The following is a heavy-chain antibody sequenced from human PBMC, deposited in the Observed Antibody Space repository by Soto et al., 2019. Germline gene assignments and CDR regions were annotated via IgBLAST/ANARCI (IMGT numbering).Heavy chain of an antibody. CDR2: IYYSGST. Sequence: SETLSLTCTVSGGSISSGGYYWSWIRQHPGKGLEWIGYIYYSGSTYYNPSLKSRVTISVDTSKNQFSLKLSSVTAADTAVYYCARSSWYYFDYWGQGTLVTVSS. CDR3: ARSSWYYFDY. D-gene: IGHD6-13*01. CDR1: GGSISSGGYY. J-gene: IGHJ4*02. V-gene: IGHV4-31*03.